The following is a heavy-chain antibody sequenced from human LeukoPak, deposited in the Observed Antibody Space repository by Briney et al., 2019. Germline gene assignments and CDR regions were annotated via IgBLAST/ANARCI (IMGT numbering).Heavy chain of an antibody. CDR2: ISGSGGST. CDR1: GFTFSSYA. D-gene: IGHD3-10*01. V-gene: IGHV3-23*01. J-gene: IGHJ5*01. CDR3: AKDPPTHYSGSGSYLAWFAP. Sequence: AGGSLRLSCAASGFTFSSYAMSRVRQAPGKGLEWVSAISGSGGSTYYADSVKGRFTISRDNSKNTLYLQMNSLRAEDTAVYYCAKDPPTHYSGSGSYLAWFAPWGQGTLVTVSS.